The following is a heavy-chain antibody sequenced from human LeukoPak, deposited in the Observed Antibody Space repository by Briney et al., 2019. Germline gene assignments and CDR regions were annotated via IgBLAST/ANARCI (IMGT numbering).Heavy chain of an antibody. CDR3: ARVMDGYAAGPKDY. V-gene: IGHV4-39*07. CDR2: IYSSGSA. Sequence: SETLSLTCAVSGGSFRTTIYYWGWIRQPPGKGLEWIGGIYSSGSAYYNPSLQSRVTISVDTSKNQFSLKLSSVTAADTAVYYCARVMDGYAAGPKDYWGQGTLVTVSS. J-gene: IGHJ4*02. CDR1: GGSFRTTIYY. D-gene: IGHD5-24*01.